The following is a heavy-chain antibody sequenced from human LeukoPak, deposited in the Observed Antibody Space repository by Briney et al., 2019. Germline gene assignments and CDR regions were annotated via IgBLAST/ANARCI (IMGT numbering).Heavy chain of an antibody. CDR1: GFTFSSYS. D-gene: IGHD2-2*01. V-gene: IGHV3-48*04. CDR2: ISSSGSTI. CDR3: ARDCSSTSCYHDAFDI. J-gene: IGHJ3*02. Sequence: PGGSLRLSCAASGFTFSSYSMNWVRQAPGKGLEWVSYISSSGSTIYYADSVKGRFTISRDNAKNSLYLQMNSLRAEDTAVYYCARDCSSTSCYHDAFDIWGQGTMVTVSS.